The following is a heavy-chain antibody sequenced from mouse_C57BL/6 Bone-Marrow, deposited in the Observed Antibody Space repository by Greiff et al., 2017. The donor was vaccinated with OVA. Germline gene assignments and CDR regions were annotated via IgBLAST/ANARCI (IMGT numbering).Heavy chain of an antibody. CDR1: GYTFTSYG. V-gene: IGHV1-81*01. CDR2: IYPRSGNT. CDR3: ARRHYGSSYDWYFDV. J-gene: IGHJ1*03. Sequence: VKLVESGAELARPGASVKLSCKASGYTFTSYGISWVKQRTGQGLEWIGEIYPRSGNTYYNEKFKGKATLTADKSSSTAYMELRSLTSEDSAVYFCARRHYGSSYDWYFDVWGTGTTVTVSS. D-gene: IGHD1-1*01.